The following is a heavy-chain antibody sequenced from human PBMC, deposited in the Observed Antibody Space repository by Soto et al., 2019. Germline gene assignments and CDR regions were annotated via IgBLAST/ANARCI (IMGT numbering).Heavy chain of an antibody. CDR2: INPNSGGT. Sequence: ASVKVSCKASGYTFTGYYMHWVRQAPGQGLEWMGWINPNSGGTNYAQKFQGWVTMTRDTSLSTAYMELSRLRSDDTAVYYCARAMITFGGVISSGSAFDIWGQGTMVTVSS. CDR1: GYTFTGYY. CDR3: ARAMITFGGVISSGSAFDI. J-gene: IGHJ3*02. D-gene: IGHD3-16*02. V-gene: IGHV1-2*04.